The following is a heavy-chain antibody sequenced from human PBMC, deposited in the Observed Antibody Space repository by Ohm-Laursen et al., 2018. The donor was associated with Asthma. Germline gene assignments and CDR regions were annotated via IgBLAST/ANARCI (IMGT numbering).Heavy chain of an antibody. Sequence: SLRLSCAASGFTFSDYGMHWVRQAPGKGLEWVAIISSDGSNKFHAESVKGRITPSRDNSKNTLYLEMNSPRAEDTAVYYCARRSKICYDTSHCFFDYWGQGTLVTVSS. CDR1: GFTFSDYG. V-gene: IGHV3-30*19. J-gene: IGHJ4*02. D-gene: IGHD2-2*01. CDR2: ISSDGSNK. CDR3: ARRSKICYDTSHCFFDY.